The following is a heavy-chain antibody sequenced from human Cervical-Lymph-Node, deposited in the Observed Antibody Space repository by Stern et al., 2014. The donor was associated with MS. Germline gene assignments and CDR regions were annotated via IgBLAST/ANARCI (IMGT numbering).Heavy chain of an antibody. CDR1: GGTFNRYV. Sequence: VQLVQSGAEVKKPGSSVKVSCKASGGTFNRYVFSWVRQAPGQGLEWMGGISPLFGKANYAQKFQGRVSLTADESASTTYMEVTSLRSEDTAIYYCATERVNTYGFDNWGQGTLVTVSS. J-gene: IGHJ4*02. CDR3: ATERVNTYGFDN. CDR2: ISPLFGKA. D-gene: IGHD5-18*01. V-gene: IGHV1-69*01.